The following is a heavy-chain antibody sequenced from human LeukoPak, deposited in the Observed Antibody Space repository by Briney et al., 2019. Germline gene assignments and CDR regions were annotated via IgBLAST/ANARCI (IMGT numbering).Heavy chain of an antibody. CDR1: GFTFSSYG. V-gene: IGHV3-33*01. CDR2: IWYDGSNK. CDR3: ARGDYLAAAGYYYYGMDV. J-gene: IGHJ6*02. D-gene: IGHD6-13*01. Sequence: GRSLRLSCAASGFTFSSYGMHWVRQAPGKGLEWVAVIWYDGSNKYYADSVKGRFTISRDNSKNTLYLQMNSLRAEDTAVYYCARGDYLAAAGYYYYGMDVWGQGTTVTVSS.